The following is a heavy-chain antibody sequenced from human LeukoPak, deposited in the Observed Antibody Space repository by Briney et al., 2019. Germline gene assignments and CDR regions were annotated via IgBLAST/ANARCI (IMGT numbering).Heavy chain of an antibody. J-gene: IGHJ4*02. CDR1: GYTFTSYG. D-gene: IGHD1-26*01. CDR2: ISAYNGNT. CDR3: ARLVGATGAFDY. V-gene: IGHV1-18*01. Sequence: ASVKVSCKASGYTFTSYGISWVRQAPGQGLEWMGWISAYNGNTNYAQKLQGRVTMTRDTSISTAYMELSRLRSDDTAVYYCARLVGATGAFDYWGQGTLVTVSS.